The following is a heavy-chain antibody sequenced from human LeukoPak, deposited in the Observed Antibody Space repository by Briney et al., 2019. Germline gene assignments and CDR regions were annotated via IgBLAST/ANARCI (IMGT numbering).Heavy chain of an antibody. Sequence: SETLSLTCTVSGGSISSSTNYYWAWIRQPPGEGLEWIGSIYYSGTTYYNPSLKSRFTISVDTSKNQFSLKLSSVTAADTAVYYCAKTLQRRRDDAFDIWGQGTMVTVSS. CDR3: AKTLQRRRDDAFDI. CDR1: GGSISSSTNYY. J-gene: IGHJ3*02. D-gene: IGHD2-21*02. V-gene: IGHV4-39*01. CDR2: IYYSGTT.